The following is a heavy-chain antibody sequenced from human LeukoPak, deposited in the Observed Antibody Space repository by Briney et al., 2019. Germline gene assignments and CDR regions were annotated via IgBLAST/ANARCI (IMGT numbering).Heavy chain of an antibody. CDR1: GFTFSSYS. CDR3: ARALIGDYDKLDY. Sequence: GGSLRLSCAASGFTFSSYSMNWVRQAPGKGLEWVSYISGGSSNIYYADSVQGRFTISRDNAKNSLYLQMNSLRAEDTAVYHCARALIGDYDKLDYWGQGTLVTVSS. CDR2: ISGGSSNI. V-gene: IGHV3-48*01. J-gene: IGHJ4*02. D-gene: IGHD4-17*01.